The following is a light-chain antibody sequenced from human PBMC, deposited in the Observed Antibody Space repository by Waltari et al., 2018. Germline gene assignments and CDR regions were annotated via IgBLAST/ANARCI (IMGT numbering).Light chain of an antibody. CDR2: DAS. CDR1: QAITNY. CDR3: QRYDNLPIFA. V-gene: IGKV1-33*01. Sequence: DIQMTQSPPSLSASVGDRVTITCRASQAITNYLNWYQQKPGKAPPLLIHDASKLETGVPARFRGSESGTQFTLTISSLQPEDIGTYYCQRYDNLPIFAFGPGTKVEI. J-gene: IGKJ3*01.